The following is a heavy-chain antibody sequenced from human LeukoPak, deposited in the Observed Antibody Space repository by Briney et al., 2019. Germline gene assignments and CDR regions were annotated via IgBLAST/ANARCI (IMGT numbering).Heavy chain of an antibody. J-gene: IGHJ4*02. CDR1: GFTFSSYS. V-gene: IGHV3-21*01. CDR3: ARTGDTITIFGGTPYYFDY. Sequence: GGSLRLSCAASGFTFSSYSMNWVRQAPGKGLEWVSSISSSSSYIYYADSVKGRFTISRDNAKNSLYLQMNSLRAEDTAVYYCARTGDTITIFGGTPYYFDYWGQGTLVTVSS. CDR2: ISSSSSYI. D-gene: IGHD3-3*01.